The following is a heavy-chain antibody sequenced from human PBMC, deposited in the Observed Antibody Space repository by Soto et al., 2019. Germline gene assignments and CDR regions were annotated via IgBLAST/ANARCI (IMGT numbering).Heavy chain of an antibody. CDR2: ITGGGENT. CDR1: GFNFSRYA. CDR3: AKGRIAVAAPYNWFDP. V-gene: IGHV3-23*01. D-gene: IGHD6-19*01. J-gene: IGHJ5*02. Sequence: GSLRLSCAASGFNFSRYAMSWVRQATGKGLEWVSSITGGGENTHYADSVKGRFTISRDNSMNTLSLQMNTLRVEDTAVYHCAKGRIAVAAPYNWFDPWGQGTQVTVSS.